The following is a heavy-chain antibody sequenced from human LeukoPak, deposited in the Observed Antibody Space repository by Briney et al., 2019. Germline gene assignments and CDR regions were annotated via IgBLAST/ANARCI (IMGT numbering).Heavy chain of an antibody. D-gene: IGHD6-13*01. Sequence: PGGSLRLSCAASGFTFSNAWMSWVRQAPGKGLEWVGRIKSKTDGGTTDYAAPVKGRFTISRDDSKNTLYLQMNNLKTEDTAVYYCTTAAPYSSSWYLRSPAEYFQHWGQGTLVTVSS. CDR1: GFTFSNAW. J-gene: IGHJ1*01. CDR2: IKSKTDGGTT. CDR3: TTAAPYSSSWYLRSPAEYFQH. V-gene: IGHV3-15*01.